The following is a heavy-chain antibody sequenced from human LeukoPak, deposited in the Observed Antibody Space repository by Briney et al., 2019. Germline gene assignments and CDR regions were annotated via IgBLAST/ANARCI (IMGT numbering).Heavy chain of an antibody. CDR1: GYTFTSYG. Sequence: GASVKVSCKASGYTFTSYGISWVRQAPGQGLEWMGIINPSGGSTSYAQKFQGRVTMTRDMSTSTVYMELSSLRSEDTAVYYCARDLGQGAHYYYMDVWGKGTTVTVSS. CDR3: ARDLGQGAHYYYMDV. CDR2: INPSGGST. D-gene: IGHD3-16*01. J-gene: IGHJ6*03. V-gene: IGHV1-46*01.